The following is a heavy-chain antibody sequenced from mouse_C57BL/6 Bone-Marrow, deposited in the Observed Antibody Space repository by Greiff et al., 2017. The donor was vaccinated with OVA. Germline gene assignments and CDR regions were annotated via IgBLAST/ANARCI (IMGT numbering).Heavy chain of an antibody. CDR1: GYTFTSYW. D-gene: IGHD1-1*01. CDR3: ARDGSSYWYFDV. Sequence: QVQLQQPGTELVKPGASVKLSCKASGYTFTSYWMHWVKQRPGQGLEWIGNINPSNGGTNYNEKCKSKATLTVDKSSSTAYMQLSSLTSEDSAVYYCARDGSSYWYFDVWGTGTTVTVSS. J-gene: IGHJ1*03. CDR2: INPSNGGT. V-gene: IGHV1-53*01.